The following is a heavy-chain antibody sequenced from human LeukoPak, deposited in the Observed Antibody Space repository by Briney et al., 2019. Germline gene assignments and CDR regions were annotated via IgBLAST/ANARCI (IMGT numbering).Heavy chain of an antibody. CDR3: ARERGNNGGNTNVYFGY. D-gene: IGHD4-23*01. CDR2: ISDSGGTT. Sequence: PGGSLRLSCAASGFTFSSCAMSWVRQAPGKGLEWVSVISDSGGTTYSADSVKGRFTISRDNSKNTLYLQMNSLRAEDTAAYYCARERGNNGGNTNVYFGYWGQGTLVSVCS. V-gene: IGHV3-23*01. J-gene: IGHJ4*02. CDR1: GFTFSSCA.